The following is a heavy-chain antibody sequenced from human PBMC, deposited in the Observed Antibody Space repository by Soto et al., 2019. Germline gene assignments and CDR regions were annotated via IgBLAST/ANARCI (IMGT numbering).Heavy chain of an antibody. CDR1: GFTFNTYW. J-gene: IGHJ4*02. Sequence: QLVESGGGLVQPGGSLRLSCATSGFTFNTYWMTWVRQAPGKGLEWVANIKEDGREENYVDSVKGRFTISRDNGKKSLFLQMNRLRREDSAVYYCVRSFSVDWLLFTRDYWGQGTLVSVSS. D-gene: IGHD3-9*01. CDR2: IKEDGREE. CDR3: VRSFSVDWLLFTRDY. V-gene: IGHV3-7*01.